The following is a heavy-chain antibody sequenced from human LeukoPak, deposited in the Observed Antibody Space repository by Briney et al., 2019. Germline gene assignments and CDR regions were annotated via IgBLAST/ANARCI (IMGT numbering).Heavy chain of an antibody. CDR1: GFTFSSYA. J-gene: IGHJ4*02. D-gene: IGHD4/OR15-4a*01. Sequence: GGSLRLSCAASGFTFSSYAMHWVRQAPGKGLEWVAVIHGDGRDKYYAGSVKGRFTLSRDNSKDTLYLQLNSLRAEDTAVYYCTKDITNYYIWDYWGQGTLVTVSS. CDR3: TKDITNYYIWDY. CDR2: IHGDGRDK. V-gene: IGHV3-30*02.